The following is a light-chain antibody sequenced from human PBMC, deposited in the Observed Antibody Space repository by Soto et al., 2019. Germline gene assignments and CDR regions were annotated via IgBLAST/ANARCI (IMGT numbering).Light chain of an antibody. V-gene: IGKV1-5*01. Sequence: DIQMTQSPSTLSASVGDTVTVTCRASQSIGRWLAWYQQKPGKAPKLLIYDVSSLQSGVPSRFSGSGSGTEFTLTISSLQPDDFATYYCQHYKMYSPWTFGQGTKVDIK. J-gene: IGKJ1*01. CDR3: QHYKMYSPWT. CDR1: QSIGRW. CDR2: DVS.